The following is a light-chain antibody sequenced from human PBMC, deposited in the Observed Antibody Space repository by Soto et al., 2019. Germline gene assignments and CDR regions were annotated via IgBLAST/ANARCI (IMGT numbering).Light chain of an antibody. CDR3: QHYNSYSEA. J-gene: IGKJ1*01. CDR2: DAS. Sequence: DIQMTQSPPTPSASVGDRVTLTCRASQSLNSRLAWYQQRPGKAPKLLIYDASTLESGVPSRFSGSGSGTEFTLTISSLQPDDFATYYCQHYNSYSEAFGQGTKVDIK. V-gene: IGKV1-5*01. CDR1: QSLNSR.